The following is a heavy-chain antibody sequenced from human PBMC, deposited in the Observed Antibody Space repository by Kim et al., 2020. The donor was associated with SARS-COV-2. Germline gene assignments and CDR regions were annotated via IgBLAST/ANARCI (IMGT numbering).Heavy chain of an antibody. CDR3: ARVSTVVTGAFDI. V-gene: IGHV3-30*04. J-gene: IGHJ3*02. CDR1: GFTFSSYA. Sequence: GGSLRLSCAASGFTFSSYAMHWVRQAPGKGLEWVAAISYDGSNKYYADSVKGRFTISRDNSKNTLYLQMNSLRAEDTAVYYCARVSTVVTGAFDIWGQGTMVTVSS. D-gene: IGHD2-15*01. CDR2: ISYDGSNK.